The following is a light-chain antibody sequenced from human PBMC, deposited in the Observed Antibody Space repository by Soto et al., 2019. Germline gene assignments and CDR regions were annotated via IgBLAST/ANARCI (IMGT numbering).Light chain of an antibody. J-gene: IGLJ2*01. CDR1: SSNIGSNT. V-gene: IGLV1-44*01. Sequence: QSVLTQPPSASGTPGQRVTISCSGSSSNIGSNTVNWYQQLPGTAPKLLIYRNNQRPSGVPDRFSGSKSGTSASLAISGLQSGEEADYYCAAWDDILNGVVFGGRTKLTV. CDR2: RNN. CDR3: AAWDDILNGVV.